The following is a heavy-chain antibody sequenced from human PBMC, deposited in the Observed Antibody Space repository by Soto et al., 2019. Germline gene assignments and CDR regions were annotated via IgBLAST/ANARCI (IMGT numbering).Heavy chain of an antibody. CDR1: GGSISSYY. D-gene: IGHD3-3*01. V-gene: IGHV4-59*08. CDR3: ARQGTSYYDFWSGYSYYYYMDV. Sequence: SETLSLTCTVSGGSISSYYWSWIRQPPGKGLEWIGYIYYSGSTNYNPSLKSRVTISVDTSKNQFSLKLSSVTAADTAVYYCARQGTSYYDFWSGYSYYYYMDVWGKGTTVT. J-gene: IGHJ6*03. CDR2: IYYSGST.